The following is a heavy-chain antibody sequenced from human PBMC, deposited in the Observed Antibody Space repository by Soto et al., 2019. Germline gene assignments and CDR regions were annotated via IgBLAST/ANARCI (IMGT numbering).Heavy chain of an antibody. D-gene: IGHD3-10*01. CDR3: AKDGLNTYYFINWFDP. CDR1: GFTFSSYA. J-gene: IGHJ5*02. CDR2: ISYDGSNK. V-gene: IGHV3-30-3*01. Sequence: GSLRLSCAASGFTFSSYAMHWVRQAPGKGLEWVAVISYDGSNKYYADSVKGRFTISRDNSKNTLYLQMNSLRAEDTAVYYCAKDGLNTYYFINWFDPWGQGTLVTVSS.